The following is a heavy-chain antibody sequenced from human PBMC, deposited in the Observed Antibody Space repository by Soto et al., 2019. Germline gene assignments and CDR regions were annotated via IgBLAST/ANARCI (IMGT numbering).Heavy chain of an antibody. CDR3: AKGPEQLVHGVFDY. CDR2: IDVGGGGT. Sequence: RRLSCAASGFTLSSCVMSWVRQAPGKGLEWVSGIDVGGGGTYYADSVKGRFTISRDNSKNTLYLQMNSLGADDTAVYYCAKGPEQLVHGVFDYWGQGTLVTVSS. V-gene: IGHV3-23*01. D-gene: IGHD6-6*01. J-gene: IGHJ4*02. CDR1: GFTLSSCV.